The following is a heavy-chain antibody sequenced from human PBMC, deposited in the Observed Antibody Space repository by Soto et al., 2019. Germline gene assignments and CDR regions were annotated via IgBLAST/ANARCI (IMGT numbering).Heavy chain of an antibody. CDR3: AKDRGYSSLCWFDP. CDR2: IYYSGST. V-gene: IGHV4-31*03. CDR1: GGSISSGGYY. J-gene: IGHJ5*02. Sequence: SETLSLTCTVSGGSISSGGYYWSWIRQHPGKGLEWIGYIYYSGSTYYNPSLKSRVTISVDTSKNQFSLKLSSVTAEDTAVYYCAKDRGYSSLCWFDPWGQGTLVTVSS. D-gene: IGHD6-19*01.